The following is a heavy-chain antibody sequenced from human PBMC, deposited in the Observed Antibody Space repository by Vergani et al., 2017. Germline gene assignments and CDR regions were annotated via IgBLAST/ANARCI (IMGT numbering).Heavy chain of an antibody. CDR2: IRYDGSSE. J-gene: IGHJ6*02. D-gene: IGHD2/OR15-2a*01. V-gene: IGHV3-30*02. CDR3: ANSVIAGNVGVAYFGMDV. CDR1: GFTLNTYG. Sequence: QVQILQSGGGVVQPGGSLRLSCTLSGFTLNTYGIHWVRQAPGKGLEWVSFIRYDGSSEYYGDSVKGRFTISRDKSQNTVNLQMNSLRTEDPAVYFCANSVIAGNVGVAYFGMDVWGRGTTVTVSS.